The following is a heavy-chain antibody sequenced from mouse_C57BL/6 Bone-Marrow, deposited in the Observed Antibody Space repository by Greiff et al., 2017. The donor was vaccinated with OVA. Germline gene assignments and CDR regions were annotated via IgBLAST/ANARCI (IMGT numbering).Heavy chain of an antibody. Sequence: VKLMESGAELVKPGASVKISCKASGYAFSSYWMNWVKQRPGKGLEWIGQIYPGDGDTNYNGKFKGKATLTADKSSSTAYMQLSSLTSEDSAVYFCARREVHYYGSSYHWGQGTTLTVSS. CDR2: IYPGDGDT. CDR3: ARREVHYYGSSYH. V-gene: IGHV1-80*01. J-gene: IGHJ2*01. D-gene: IGHD1-1*01. CDR1: GYAFSSYW.